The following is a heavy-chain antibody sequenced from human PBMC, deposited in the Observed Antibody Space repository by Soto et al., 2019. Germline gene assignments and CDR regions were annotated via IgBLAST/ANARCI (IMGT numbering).Heavy chain of an antibody. Sequence: QVQLQQSGPGLVKPSQTLSLTCTVSGASISSGGYYWSWIRQDPGKGLERIGYLYYRGVTYYNSCLKSRVTISVDTSKNQFCLKLNSVTAAGTAVYYCARVGRFYDSGVWGGYFERWGQGTLVTVTS. CDR1: GASISSGGYY. D-gene: IGHD3-16*01. CDR2: LYYRGVT. J-gene: IGHJ4*02. CDR3: ARVGRFYDSGVWGGYFER. V-gene: IGHV4-31*03.